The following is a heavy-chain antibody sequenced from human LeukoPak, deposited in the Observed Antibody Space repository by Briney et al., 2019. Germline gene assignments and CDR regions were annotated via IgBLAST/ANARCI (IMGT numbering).Heavy chain of an antibody. CDR3: ASLSNFDWFLFGLG. J-gene: IGHJ4*02. CDR2: ISSSSSYI. CDR1: GFTFSSYS. Sequence: PGGSLRLSCAASGFTFSSYSMNWVRQAPGKGLEWVSSISSSSSYIYYADSVKGRFTISRDNAKNSLYLQMNSLRAEDTAVYYCASLSNFDWFLFGLGWGQGTPVTVSS. D-gene: IGHD3-9*01. V-gene: IGHV3-21*01.